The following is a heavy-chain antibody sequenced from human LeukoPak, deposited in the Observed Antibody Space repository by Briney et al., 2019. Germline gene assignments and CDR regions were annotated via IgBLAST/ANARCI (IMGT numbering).Heavy chain of an antibody. CDR1: GFTFSTYS. CDR2: ISSSGSTT. V-gene: IGHV3-48*02. Sequence: GGSLRLSCAASGFTFSTYSMNWVRQAPVKGLEWVSYISSSGSTTYSADSVKGRFTISRDNAMNSLYLQMNSLRDEDTAVYYCARAGTYAFCGGDCYPYHFDSWGQGTLVTVSS. J-gene: IGHJ4*02. CDR3: ARAGTYAFCGGDCYPYHFDS. D-gene: IGHD2-21*02.